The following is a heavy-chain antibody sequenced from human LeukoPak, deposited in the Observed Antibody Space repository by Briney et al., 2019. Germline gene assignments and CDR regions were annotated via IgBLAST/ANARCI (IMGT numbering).Heavy chain of an antibody. D-gene: IGHD4/OR15-4a*01. V-gene: IGHV1-2*02. J-gene: IGHJ4*02. CDR1: GYTFTGYY. CDR3: VPSANYYYFDY. Sequence: ASVKVSCKASGYTFTGYYMHWVRQAPGLGFEWMGWINPKSGGTSYPQKFQGRLTMTRDTSISTAYMELSGLRSDDTAVYYCVPSANYYYFDYWSQGTLVTVPS. CDR2: INPKSGGT.